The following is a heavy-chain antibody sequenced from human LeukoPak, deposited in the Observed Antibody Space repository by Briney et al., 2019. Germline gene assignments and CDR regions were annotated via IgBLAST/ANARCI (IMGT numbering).Heavy chain of an antibody. V-gene: IGHV1-2*02. CDR1: GYTFSGYY. J-gene: IGHJ4*02. D-gene: IGHD2-15*01. CDR3: TRELGCSGGSCYPDY. CDR2: TNPKSGGT. Sequence: GASVKVSRKASGYTFSGYYIHWVRQAPGQGLEWMGWTNPKSGGTNYAQKFQGRVTMTRDTSITTAYMELSRLRSDDTAVYYCTRELGCSGGSCYPDYWGQGTLVTVSS.